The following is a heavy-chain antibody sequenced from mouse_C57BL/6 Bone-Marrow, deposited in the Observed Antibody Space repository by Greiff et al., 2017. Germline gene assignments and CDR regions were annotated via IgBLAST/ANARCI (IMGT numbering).Heavy chain of an antibody. J-gene: IGHJ2*01. D-gene: IGHD2-5*01. CDR1: GYTFTDYY. CDR3: ERGRITYYSNFDY. V-gene: IGHV1-26*01. CDR2: INPNSGGT. Sequence: EVQLQQSGPELVKPGASVKISCKASGYTFTDYYMNWVKQSHGKSLEWIGDINPNSGGTGYNQKVKGKATLTVDKSSSTAYMELRSLTSEDSAVYYSERGRITYYSNFDYWGQGTTLTVSS.